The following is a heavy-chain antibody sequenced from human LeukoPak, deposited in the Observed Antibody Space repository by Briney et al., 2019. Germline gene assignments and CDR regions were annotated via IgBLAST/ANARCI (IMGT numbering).Heavy chain of an antibody. CDR1: GYSVNIAYY. CDR2: LFPDLAT. Sequence: SETLSLTCAVSGYSVNIAYYWGWIRQPPGKGLEWIGNLFPDLATEYNPSLKGRVTISLDTSNNLFSLRLTSVTAADMALYFCAGMTTVIRGRRFDSWGQGALVTVSS. V-gene: IGHV4-38-2*01. J-gene: IGHJ4*02. D-gene: IGHD4-23*01. CDR3: AGMTTVIRGRRFDS.